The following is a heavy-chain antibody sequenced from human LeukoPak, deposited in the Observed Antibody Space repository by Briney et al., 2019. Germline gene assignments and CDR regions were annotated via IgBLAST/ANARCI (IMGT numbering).Heavy chain of an antibody. CDR3: ARRGDCSGGSCYGTNWFDP. CDR2: ISAYNGNT. D-gene: IGHD2-15*01. J-gene: IGHJ5*02. Sequence: ASVKVSCKASGYTFTSYGISWVRQAPGQGLEWMGWISAYNGNTNYAQKLQGRVTMTTDTSTSTAYMELSSLRSEDTALYYCARRGDCSGGSCYGTNWFDPWGQGTLVTVSS. CDR1: GYTFTSYG. V-gene: IGHV1-18*01.